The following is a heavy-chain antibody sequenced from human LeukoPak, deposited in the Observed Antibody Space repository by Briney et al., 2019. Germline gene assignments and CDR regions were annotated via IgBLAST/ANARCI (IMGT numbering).Heavy chain of an antibody. D-gene: IGHD2-15*01. Sequence: GGSLRLSCAVSGFTSSSYWMSRVRQAPGKGLEWVANIKQDGSEKYYVDPVKGRFTISRDNAKNSLYLQMNSPRAEDTAVYYCARAPYCIGGSCRFDYWGQGTLVTVSS. CDR1: GFTSSSYW. CDR2: IKQDGSEK. CDR3: ARAPYCIGGSCRFDY. J-gene: IGHJ4*02. V-gene: IGHV3-7*03.